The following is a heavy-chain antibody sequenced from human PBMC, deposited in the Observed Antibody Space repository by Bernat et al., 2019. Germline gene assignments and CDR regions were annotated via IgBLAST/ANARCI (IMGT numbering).Heavy chain of an antibody. CDR3: ERDFRPYDSSGYPREH. Sequence: QVQLVESGGGVVQPGRSLRLSCAASGFTFSSYGMHWVRQAPGKGLEWVAVIWYDGSNKYYADSVKGRFTISRDNSKTTLYLQMNSLRAEDTAVYYCERDFRPYDSSGYPREHWGQGTLVTVSS. CDR2: IWYDGSNK. V-gene: IGHV3-33*01. D-gene: IGHD3-22*01. CDR1: GFTFSSYG. J-gene: IGHJ4*02.